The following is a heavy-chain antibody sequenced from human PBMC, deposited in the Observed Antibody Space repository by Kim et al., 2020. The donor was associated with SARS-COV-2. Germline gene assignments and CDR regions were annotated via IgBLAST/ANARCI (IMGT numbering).Heavy chain of an antibody. D-gene: IGHD3-22*01. Sequence: KFQGRVTITRDTSASTAYMELSSLRSEDTAVYYCARLYWYYDSSGYFEYWGQGTLVTVSS. J-gene: IGHJ4*02. V-gene: IGHV1-3*01. CDR3: ARLYWYYDSSGYFEY.